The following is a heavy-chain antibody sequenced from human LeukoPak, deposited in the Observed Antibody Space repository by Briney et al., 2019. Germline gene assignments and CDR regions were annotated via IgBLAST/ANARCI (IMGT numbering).Heavy chain of an antibody. V-gene: IGHV3-23*01. CDR1: GFSFSSYA. D-gene: IGHD1-26*01. CDR3: AKDPYSGTCFDY. Sequence: PGGSLRLSCAASGFSFSSYAMSWVRQAPGKGLEWVSAISGSGGSTYYADSVQGRFTISGDNSKHTLYLQMNSLRAEDTAVYYCAKDPYSGTCFDYWGQGTLVTVSS. CDR2: ISGSGGST. J-gene: IGHJ4*02.